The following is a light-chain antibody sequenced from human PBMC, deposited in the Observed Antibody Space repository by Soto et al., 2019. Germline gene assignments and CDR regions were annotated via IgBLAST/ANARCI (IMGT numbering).Light chain of an antibody. CDR1: QRVTRH. Sequence: TPAPGPPSLAPGERATPSFRARQRVTRHLAWYQQKPGQAPRLLIYGAPTRATGIPARFSGSGSGTEFTLTISGLQSEDFAVYYCQQYNNWPPTFGQGTKVDIK. CDR3: QQYNNWPPT. J-gene: IGKJ1*01. V-gene: IGKV3-15*01. CDR2: GAP.